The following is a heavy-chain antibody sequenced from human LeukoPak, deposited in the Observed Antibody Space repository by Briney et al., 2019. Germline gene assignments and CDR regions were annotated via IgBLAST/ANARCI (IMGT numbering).Heavy chain of an antibody. CDR1: GGSISSYY. CDR3: ARGPRVGYYDSSGYYHYYFYMDV. V-gene: IGHV4-4*07. Sequence: SETLSLTCTVSGGSISSYYWSWIRQPAGKGLGWIGRIYTSGSTNYNPSLKSRVTMSVDTSKNQFSLKLSSVTAADTAVYYCARGPRVGYYDSSGYYHYYFYMDVWGKGTTVTISS. D-gene: IGHD3-22*01. J-gene: IGHJ6*03. CDR2: IYTSGST.